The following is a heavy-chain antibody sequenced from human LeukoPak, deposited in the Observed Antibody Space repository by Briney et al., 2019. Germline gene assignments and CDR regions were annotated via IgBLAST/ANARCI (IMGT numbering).Heavy chain of an antibody. J-gene: IGHJ4*02. Sequence: ASVKVSCKASGYTFTGYYMHWVRQAPGQGLEWMGWINPNSGGTNYAQKFQGRVTMTRDTSISTAYMELSRLRADDTAVYYCAREGPDSSGWYPIDYGGQGTLVTVSS. D-gene: IGHD6-19*01. V-gene: IGHV1-2*02. CDR2: INPNSGGT. CDR1: GYTFTGYY. CDR3: AREGPDSSGWYPIDY.